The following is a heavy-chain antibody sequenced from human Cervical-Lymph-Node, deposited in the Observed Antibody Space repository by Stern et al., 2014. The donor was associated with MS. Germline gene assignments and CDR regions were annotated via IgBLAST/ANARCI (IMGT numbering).Heavy chain of an antibody. Sequence: QVTLKESGPTLVKPTETLRLTCTFSGFSLRTNGVAVVWIRQTPGKAREVLALISWDADKRYNPSLKRRLHITTDSPQSQVVLKMTSLDPVDTSTYYYLYDPTGDFFEDAFDIWEQGTMVSISS. CDR2: ISWDADK. CDR3: LYDPTGDFFEDAFDI. V-gene: IGHV2-5*02. D-gene: IGHD4-17*01. CDR1: GFSLRTNGVA. J-gene: IGHJ3*02.